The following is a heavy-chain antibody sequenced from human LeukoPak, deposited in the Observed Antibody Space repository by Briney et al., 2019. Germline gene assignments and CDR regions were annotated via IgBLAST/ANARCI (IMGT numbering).Heavy chain of an antibody. J-gene: IGHJ4*02. V-gene: IGHV4-59*01. CDR3: ARGGSYYDY. CDR1: GGSISSYY. D-gene: IGHD1-26*01. CDR2: IYYSGST. Sequence: SETLSLTCTVSGGSISSYYWSWIRQPPRKGLEWIGYIYYSGSTNYNPSLKSRLTMSVDTSKNQFSLKLSSVTAADTAVYYCARGGSYYDYWGQGTLVTVSS.